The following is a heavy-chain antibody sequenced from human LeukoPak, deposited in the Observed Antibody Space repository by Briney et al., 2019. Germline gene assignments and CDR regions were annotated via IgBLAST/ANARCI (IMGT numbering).Heavy chain of an antibody. CDR1: GGSISSSSYY. D-gene: IGHD1-20*01. CDR3: ARYDNWNYYMDV. Sequence: SETLSLTCTVSGGSISSSSYYWGWIRQPPGKGLEWIGSIYYSGSTYYNPSLKSRVTISVDTPKNQFSLKLSSVTAADTAVYYCARYDNWNYYMDVWGKGTTVTVSS. CDR2: IYYSGST. J-gene: IGHJ6*03. V-gene: IGHV4-39*01.